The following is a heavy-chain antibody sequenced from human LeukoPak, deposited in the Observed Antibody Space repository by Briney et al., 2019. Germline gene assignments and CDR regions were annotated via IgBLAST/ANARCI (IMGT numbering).Heavy chain of an antibody. D-gene: IGHD2-8*02. Sequence: ASVKVSCRASGYTFSNYYMHWVRQAPGQGLEWMGLINPTGTGTNYAQKFRGRVTLTRDTSTTTVYMELSSLRSEDSAVYYCAREESGGYFDYWGQGTLVTVSS. J-gene: IGHJ4*02. CDR2: INPTGTGT. CDR1: GYTFSNYY. CDR3: AREESGGYFDY. V-gene: IGHV1-46*01.